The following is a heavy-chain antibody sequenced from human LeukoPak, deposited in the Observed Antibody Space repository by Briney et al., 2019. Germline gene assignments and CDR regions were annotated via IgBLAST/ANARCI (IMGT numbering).Heavy chain of an antibody. D-gene: IGHD3-3*01. CDR2: IVVGSGNT. J-gene: IGHJ5*02. Sequence: TSVKVSCKASGFTFTSSAMQWVRQARGQRLEWIGWIVVGSGNTNYAQKFQERVTITRDMSTSTAYMELSSLRSEDTAVYYCAAEVVYDLTPSKGFDPWGQGTLVTVSS. CDR3: AAEVVYDLTPSKGFDP. V-gene: IGHV1-58*02. CDR1: GFTFTSSA.